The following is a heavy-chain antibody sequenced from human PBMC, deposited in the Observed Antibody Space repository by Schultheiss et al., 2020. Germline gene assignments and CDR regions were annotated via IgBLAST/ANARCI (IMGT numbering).Heavy chain of an antibody. CDR1: GGSISSYY. V-gene: IGHV4-59*12. D-gene: IGHD6-19*01. Sequence: SETLSLTCTVSGGSISSYYWSWIRQPPGKGLEWIGEIYHSGSTNYNPSLKSRVTISVDTSKNQFSLKLSSVTAADTAVYYCARFSGWYYYYYYMDVWGKGTTVTVSS. J-gene: IGHJ6*03. CDR2: IYHSGST. CDR3: ARFSGWYYYYYYMDV.